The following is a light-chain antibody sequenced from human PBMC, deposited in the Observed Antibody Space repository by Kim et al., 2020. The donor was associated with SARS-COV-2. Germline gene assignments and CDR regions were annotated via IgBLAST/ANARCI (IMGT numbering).Light chain of an antibody. V-gene: IGKV3-11*01. Sequence: SPGERATRSCRASQSVDIYLTWYQQNPGQAPRLLIYDTSNRATGIPARFSGSGSGTDFTLTISSLEPEDFAVYYCQQRKHWPPITFGQGTRLEIK. CDR1: QSVDIY. J-gene: IGKJ5*01. CDR3: QQRKHWPPIT. CDR2: DTS.